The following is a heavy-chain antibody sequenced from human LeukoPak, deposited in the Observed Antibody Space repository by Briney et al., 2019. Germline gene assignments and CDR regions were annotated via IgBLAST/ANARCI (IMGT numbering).Heavy chain of an antibody. J-gene: IGHJ5*02. Sequence: SETLSLTCTVSGASLISYSWSWIRQPPGKGLEWVAWISYSGTTNYNPSLNSRVSISVDTSQNQFSLRLTSVAVADPAVYYCARRWEWEQFRWFDPSGQGTLVTVSS. CDR1: GASLISYS. CDR2: ISYSGTT. CDR3: ARRWEWEQFRWFDP. D-gene: IGHD1-26*01. V-gene: IGHV4-59*08.